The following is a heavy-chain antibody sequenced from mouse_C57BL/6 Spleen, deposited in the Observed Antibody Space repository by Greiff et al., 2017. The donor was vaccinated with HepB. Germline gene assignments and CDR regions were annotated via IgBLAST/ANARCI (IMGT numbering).Heavy chain of an antibody. CDR3: ARGPTVVGYFDY. CDR2: IDPSDSYT. D-gene: IGHD1-1*01. CDR1: GYTFTSYW. V-gene: IGHV1-59*01. J-gene: IGHJ2*01. Sequence: QVQLQQSGAELVRPGTSVKLSCKASGYTFTSYWMHWVKQRPGQGLEWIGVIDPSDSYTNYNQKFKGKATLTVDTSSSTAYMQLSSLTSEDSAVYYCARGPTVVGYFDYWGQGTNLTVSS.